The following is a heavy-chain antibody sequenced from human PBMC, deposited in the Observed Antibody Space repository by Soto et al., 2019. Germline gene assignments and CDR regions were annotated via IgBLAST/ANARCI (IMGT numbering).Heavy chain of an antibody. V-gene: IGHV4-4*07. J-gene: IGHJ4*02. CDR1: DGSTSTYY. CDR2: IDASGST. D-gene: IGHD3-3*01. Sequence: SETLSLTCTVSDGSTSTYYCNWIRQPAGKGLEWIGRIDASGSTDYDPSLKSRVTMSVDTSKNQFSLRLSSVTAADTAVYYCARGGHDFWSGPFDYWGQGAQVTVSS. CDR3: ARGGHDFWSGPFDY.